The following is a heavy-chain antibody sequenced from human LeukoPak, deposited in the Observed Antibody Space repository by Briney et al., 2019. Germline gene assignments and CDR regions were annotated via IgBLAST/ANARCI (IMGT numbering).Heavy chain of an antibody. CDR3: ARGDSSSSPCC. CDR2: MNPNSGNT. D-gene: IGHD6-6*01. J-gene: IGHJ4*02. Sequence: ASVKVSCKTSGYTFTNYDINWVRQATGQGLEWLGWMNPNSGNTGYAQKFQGRVTMTRDTSTSTVYMELSSLRSEDTAVYYCARGDSSSSPCCWGQGTLVTVSS. CDR1: GYTFTNYD. V-gene: IGHV1-8*02.